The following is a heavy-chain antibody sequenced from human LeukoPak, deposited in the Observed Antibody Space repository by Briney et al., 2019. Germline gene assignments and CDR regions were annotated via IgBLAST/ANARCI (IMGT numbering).Heavy chain of an antibody. J-gene: IGHJ5*02. CDR2: IYYSGST. CDR1: GGSISSSSYY. Sequence: SETLSLTCTVSGGSISSSSYYWGWIRQPPGKGLEWIGSIYYSGSTYYNPSLKSRVTISVDTSKNRFSLKLSSVTAADTAVYYCAACTNIVVVVAATPWFDPWGRGTLVTVSS. V-gene: IGHV4-39*01. D-gene: IGHD2-15*01. CDR3: AACTNIVVVVAATPWFDP.